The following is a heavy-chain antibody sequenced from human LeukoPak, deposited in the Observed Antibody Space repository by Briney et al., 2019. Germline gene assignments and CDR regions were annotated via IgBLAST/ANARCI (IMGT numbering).Heavy chain of an antibody. Sequence: SVKVSCKASGGTFSSYAISWVRQAPGQGLEWMGGIIPIFGTANYAQKFQGRVTITADESTSTAYMELSSLRSEDTAVYYCARRMNAAARPENWFDPWGQGTLVTVSS. J-gene: IGHJ5*02. CDR1: GGTFSSYA. CDR2: IIPIFGTA. V-gene: IGHV1-69*13. D-gene: IGHD6-6*01. CDR3: ARRMNAAARPENWFDP.